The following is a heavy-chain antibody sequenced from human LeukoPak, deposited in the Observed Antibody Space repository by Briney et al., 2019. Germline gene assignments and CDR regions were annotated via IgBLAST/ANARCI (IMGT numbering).Heavy chain of an antibody. Sequence: SETLSLTCAVSGGSISSGGYSWSWIRQPPGKGLEWIGRIYSSGSTDYNPSLKSRVTMSVDTSKNQFSLKLSSVTAADTALYYCARDPPASSSTHSSSWSFDYWGQGALVAVSS. V-gene: IGHV4-30-4*07. CDR3: ARDPPASSSTHSSSWSFDY. CDR2: IYSSGST. J-gene: IGHJ4*02. CDR1: GGSISSGGYS. D-gene: IGHD6-13*01.